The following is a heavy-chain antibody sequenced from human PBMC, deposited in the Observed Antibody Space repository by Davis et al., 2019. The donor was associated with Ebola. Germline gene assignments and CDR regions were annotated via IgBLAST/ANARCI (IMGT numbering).Heavy chain of an antibody. V-gene: IGHV3-48*04. CDR3: ARDLITISRRYYGMDV. CDR1: GFTFSSYA. Sequence: GGSLRLSCAASGFTFSSYAMSWVRQAPGKGLEWVSYISSSGNTIYYADSVKGRFTISRDNAKNSLYLQMNSLRAEDTAVYYCARDLITISRRYYGMDVWGQGTTVTVSS. J-gene: IGHJ6*02. D-gene: IGHD3-3*01. CDR2: ISSSGNTI.